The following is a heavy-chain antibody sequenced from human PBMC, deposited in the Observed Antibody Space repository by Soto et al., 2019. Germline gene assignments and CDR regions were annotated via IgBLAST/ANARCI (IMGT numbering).Heavy chain of an antibody. V-gene: IGHV1-69*05. D-gene: IGHD1-26*01. Sequence: SVKVSCKASGGTFSSYAISWVRQAPGQGLEWMGGIIPIFGTANYAQKFQGRVTMTRDTSINTAYMELSSLTSDDTAFYYCARGVTAGVDYWGQGTLVTVSS. CDR2: IIPIFGTA. CDR3: ARGVTAGVDY. J-gene: IGHJ4*02. CDR1: GGTFSSYA.